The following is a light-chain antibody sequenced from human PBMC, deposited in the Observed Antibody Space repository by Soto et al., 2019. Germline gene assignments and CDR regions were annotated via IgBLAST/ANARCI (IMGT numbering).Light chain of an antibody. J-gene: IGKJ2*01. CDR3: LQYNSWPPMYT. CDR1: ESVSHY. Sequence: EIVLTQSPATLSVSPGERATLSCRASESVSHYLAWYQQKPGQAPRLLVYGVSTRATGTPARFSGSESGTEFTLTISSLQSEDFAVYYCLQYNSWPPMYTFGQGTKLEIK. V-gene: IGKV3-15*01. CDR2: GVS.